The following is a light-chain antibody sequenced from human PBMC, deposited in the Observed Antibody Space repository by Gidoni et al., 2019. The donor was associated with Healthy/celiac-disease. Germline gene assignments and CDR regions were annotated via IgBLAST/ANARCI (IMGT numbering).Light chain of an antibody. J-gene: IGKJ4*01. V-gene: IGKV2-28*01. Sequence: IVITPGQLSGAVTPGEPASSACRSSQSLLHSNGYNYLDWYLQKPGQSPQLLIYLGSNWASGVPDRFSGSGSGTDFTLKISRVEAEDVGVYYCLQALSTPRTFGRGTKVEIK. CDR1: QSLLHSNGYNY. CDR3: LQALSTPRT. CDR2: LGS.